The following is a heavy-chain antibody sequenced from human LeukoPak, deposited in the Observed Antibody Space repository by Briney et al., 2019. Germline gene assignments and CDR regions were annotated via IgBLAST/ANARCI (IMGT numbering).Heavy chain of an antibody. CDR1: GFTVSSNY. CDR2: IYSGGST. D-gene: IGHD1-1*01. CDR3: ARGGAQLEPPFAFDI. V-gene: IGHV3-53*01. J-gene: IGHJ3*02. Sequence: SGGSLRLSCAASGFTVSSNYMSWVRQAPGKGLEWVSVIYSGGSTYYADSVKGRFTISRDNSKNTLYLQMNSLRAEDTAVYYCARGGAQLEPPFAFDIWGQGTMDTVSS.